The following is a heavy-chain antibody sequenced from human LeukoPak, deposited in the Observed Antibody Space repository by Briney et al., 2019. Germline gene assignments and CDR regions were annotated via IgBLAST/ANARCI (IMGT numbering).Heavy chain of an antibody. CDR1: GFTFDDYG. J-gene: IGHJ3*02. Sequence: PGGSLRLSCAASGFTFDDYGMTWVRQAPGEGLEWVSGINWNGASTGYADSVKGRFTISRDNAKNSLYLQMNSLRAEDTALYYCAREVGIVVVIEGVFDIWGQGTMVTVSA. CDR3: AREVGIVVVIEGVFDI. CDR2: INWNGAST. V-gene: IGHV3-20*04. D-gene: IGHD3-22*01.